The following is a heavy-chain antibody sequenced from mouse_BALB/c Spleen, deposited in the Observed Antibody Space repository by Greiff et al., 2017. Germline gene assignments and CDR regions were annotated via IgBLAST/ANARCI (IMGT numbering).Heavy chain of an antibody. J-gene: IGHJ2*01. Sequence: QVQLQQSGAELMKPGASVKISCKATGYTFSSYWIEWVKQRPGHGLEWIGEILPGSGSTNYNEKFKGKATFTADTSSNTAYMQLSSLTSEDSAVYYCARKGVRRGYFDYWGQGTTLTVSS. CDR1: GYTFSSYW. V-gene: IGHV1-9*01. D-gene: IGHD2-14*01. CDR2: ILPGSGST. CDR3: ARKGVRRGYFDY.